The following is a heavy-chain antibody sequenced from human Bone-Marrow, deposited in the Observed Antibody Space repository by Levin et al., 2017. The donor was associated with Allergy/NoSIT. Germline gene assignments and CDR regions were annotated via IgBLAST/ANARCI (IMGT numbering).Heavy chain of an antibody. D-gene: IGHD5-12*01. Sequence: GGSLRLSCAASGFTFSNYAMSWVRQAPGKGLEWVSTISGSAGSTYYVDSVKGRFTISRDNSKNTLYLQMNSLKAEDTAVYSCAKIEGRLLVALRRWGGSVYYFDFWGQGTLVTVSS. CDR2: ISGSAGST. CDR1: GFTFSNYA. J-gene: IGHJ4*02. CDR3: AKIEGRLLVALRRWGGSVYYFDF. V-gene: IGHV3-23*01.